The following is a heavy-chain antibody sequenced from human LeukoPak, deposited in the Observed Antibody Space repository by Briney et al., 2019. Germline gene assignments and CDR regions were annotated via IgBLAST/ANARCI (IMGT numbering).Heavy chain of an antibody. CDR3: ARDQDYYYYMDV. CDR1: GYTFTSYG. J-gene: IGHJ6*03. V-gene: IGHV1-18*01. CDR2: ISAYNGNT. Sequence: ASVSVSCKASGYTFTSYGISWVRQAPGEGVEWMGWISAYNGNTNYAQKLQGRVTMTTDTSTSTAYMELRSLRSDDTAVYYCARDQDYYYYMDVWGKGTTVTVSS.